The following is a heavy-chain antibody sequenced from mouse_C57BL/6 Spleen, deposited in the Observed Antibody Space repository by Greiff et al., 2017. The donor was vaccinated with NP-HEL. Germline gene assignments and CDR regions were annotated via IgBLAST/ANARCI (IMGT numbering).Heavy chain of an antibody. CDR3: ARADYSPFAY. V-gene: IGHV5-17*01. D-gene: IGHD2-12*01. Sequence: EVKVVESGGGLVKPGGSLKLSCAASGFTFSDYGMHWVRQAPEKGLEWVAYISSGSSTIYYADTVKGRFTISRDNAKNTLFLQMTSLRSEDTAMYYCARADYSPFAYWGQGTLVTVSA. CDR1: GFTFSDYG. J-gene: IGHJ3*01. CDR2: ISSGSSTI.